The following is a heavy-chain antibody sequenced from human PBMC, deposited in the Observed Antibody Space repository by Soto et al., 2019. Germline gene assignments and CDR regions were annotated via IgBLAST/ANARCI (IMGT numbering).Heavy chain of an antibody. J-gene: IGHJ3*02. Sequence: SETLSLTCTVSGGSISSYYWIWIRQPPGKGLEWIGYIYYSGSTNYNPSLKSRVTISVDTSKNQFSLKLSSVTAADTAVYYCARVTVRGFWAFDIWGQGTMVTVSS. CDR1: GGSISSYY. CDR3: ARVTVRGFWAFDI. D-gene: IGHD3-10*01. CDR2: IYYSGST. V-gene: IGHV4-59*01.